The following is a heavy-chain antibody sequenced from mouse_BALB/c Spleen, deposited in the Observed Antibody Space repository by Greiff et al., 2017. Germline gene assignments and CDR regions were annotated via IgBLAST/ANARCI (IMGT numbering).Heavy chain of an antibody. V-gene: IGHV5-6*01. CDR3: ARIYDGYYVYAMDY. Sequence: EVMLVESGGDLVKPGGSLKLSCAASGFTFSSYGMSWVRQTPDKRLEWVATISSGGSYTYYPDSVKGRFTISRDNAKNTLYLQMSSLKSEDTAMYYCARIYDGYYVYAMDYWGQGTSVTVSS. D-gene: IGHD2-3*01. CDR2: ISSGGSYT. J-gene: IGHJ4*01. CDR1: GFTFSSYG.